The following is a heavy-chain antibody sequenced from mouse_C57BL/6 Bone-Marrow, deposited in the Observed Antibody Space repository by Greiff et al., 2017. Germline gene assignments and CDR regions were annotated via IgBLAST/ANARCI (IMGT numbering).Heavy chain of an antibody. CDR3: ARDYDYDYAMDY. V-gene: IGHV1-39*01. CDR2: IHPNYGTN. J-gene: IGHJ4*01. CDR1: GYSFTDYN. D-gene: IGHD2-4*01. Sequence: VQLQQSGPELVKPAASVNISCKVSGYSFTDYNMNLVKLRDGKSLEWIGVIHPNYGTNSYNQKFKGKATLTVDQSSSTAYMQLNSLTSEDSAVDYSARDYDYDYAMDYWGQGTSVTVSS.